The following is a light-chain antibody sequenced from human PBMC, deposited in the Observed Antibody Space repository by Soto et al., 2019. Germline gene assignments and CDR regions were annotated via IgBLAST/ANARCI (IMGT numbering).Light chain of an antibody. Sequence: DIQMTQSPSSLSASVGDRVTITCRASQGIANYVAWYQQNPGKVPKLLIYDTSTLQSGVPSRFSGSGSGTAFTLTISSLQPEDVATYYCQKYNSSPRAFGQGTRVGI. CDR1: QGIANY. J-gene: IGKJ1*01. CDR3: QKYNSSPRA. CDR2: DTS. V-gene: IGKV1-27*01.